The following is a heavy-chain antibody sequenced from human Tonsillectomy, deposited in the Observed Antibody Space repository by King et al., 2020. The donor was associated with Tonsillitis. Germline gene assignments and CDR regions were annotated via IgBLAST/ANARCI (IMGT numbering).Heavy chain of an antibody. CDR1: GGTFSRYA. CDR2: IIPSFGTA. Sequence: VQLVQSGAEVRKPGSSLKVSCKASGGTFSRYAISWVRQAPGQGLEWMGGIIPSFGTANYAQKFQGSVTITADESTSTVYMELSSLRSEDTAIYYCARAYTVTTFSPFDYWGQGTLVTVSS. J-gene: IGHJ4*02. CDR3: ARAYTVTTFSPFDY. V-gene: IGHV1-69*01. D-gene: IGHD4-11*01.